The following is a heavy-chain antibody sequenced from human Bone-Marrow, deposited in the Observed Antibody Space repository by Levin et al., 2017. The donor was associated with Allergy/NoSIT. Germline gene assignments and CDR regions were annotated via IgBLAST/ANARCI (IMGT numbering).Heavy chain of an antibody. CDR1: GFTFSSYA. Sequence: ETLSLTCAASGFTFSSYAMSWVRQAPGKGLEWVSAISGSGGSTYYADSVKGRFTISRDNSKNTLYLQMNSLRAEDTAVYYCAKDGPWEGIVVVVAATSNWFDPWGQGTLVTVSS. J-gene: IGHJ5*02. V-gene: IGHV3-23*01. D-gene: IGHD2-15*01. CDR2: ISGSGGST. CDR3: AKDGPWEGIVVVVAATSNWFDP.